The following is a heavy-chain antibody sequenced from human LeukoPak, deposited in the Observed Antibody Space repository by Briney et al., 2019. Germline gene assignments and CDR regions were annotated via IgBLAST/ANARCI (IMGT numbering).Heavy chain of an antibody. CDR3: ARVALYDRSGSPLI. Sequence: PSETLSLTCSVSGGSVSEYYWSWIRQPPGKGLEWIGYIYYSGTTNYNPSLKSRVSLSIDTSKSQFSLNLSSVTAADTAVYFCARVALYDRSGSPLIWGQGALVTVSS. V-gene: IGHV4-59*02. D-gene: IGHD3-22*01. CDR1: GGSVSEYY. J-gene: IGHJ4*02. CDR2: IYYSGTT.